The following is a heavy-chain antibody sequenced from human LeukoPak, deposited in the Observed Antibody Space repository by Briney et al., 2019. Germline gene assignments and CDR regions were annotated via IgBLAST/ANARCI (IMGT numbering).Heavy chain of an antibody. CDR2: ISGSGGST. V-gene: IGHV3-23*01. CDR3: ARGGGYYDSSGYLLYYYYYMDV. CDR1: GFTFSSYA. Sequence: GGSLRLSCAASGFTFSSYAMSWVRQAPGKGLEWVSVISGSGGSTYYADSVKGRFTISRDNSKNTLYLQMNSLRAEDTAVYYCARGGGYYDSSGYLLYYYYYMDVWGKGTTVTISS. J-gene: IGHJ6*03. D-gene: IGHD3-22*01.